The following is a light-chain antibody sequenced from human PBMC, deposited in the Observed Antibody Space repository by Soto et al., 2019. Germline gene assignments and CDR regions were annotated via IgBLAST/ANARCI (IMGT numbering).Light chain of an antibody. CDR1: NSDVGGYNY. CDR3: RSYTSTNTRV. Sequence: QSALTQPASVSGSPGQSITISCTGTNSDVGGYNYVSWYQQYPGTVPKLIIFEVSNRPSGVSSRFSGSKSGNTASLTISGLQAEDEADYYLRSYTSTNTRVFGTWTKLPV. J-gene: IGLJ1*01. CDR2: EVS. V-gene: IGLV2-14*01.